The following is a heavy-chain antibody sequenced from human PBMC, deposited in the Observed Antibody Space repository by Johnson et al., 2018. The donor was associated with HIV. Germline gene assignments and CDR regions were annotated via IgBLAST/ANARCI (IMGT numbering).Heavy chain of an antibody. Sequence: VQLVESGGGLVKPGGSLRLSCAASGYSFSSYGMYWARQAPDKGLEWVAYIPFHGSNKYYADSVKGRFTISRDNSKNTLYLQMNSLRAEDTAVYYCARGGIAAKEPWRAFDIWGQGTMVTVSS. CDR2: IPFHGSNK. CDR3: ARGGIAAKEPWRAFDI. CDR1: GYSFSSYG. D-gene: IGHD6-13*01. J-gene: IGHJ3*02. V-gene: IGHV3-30*19.